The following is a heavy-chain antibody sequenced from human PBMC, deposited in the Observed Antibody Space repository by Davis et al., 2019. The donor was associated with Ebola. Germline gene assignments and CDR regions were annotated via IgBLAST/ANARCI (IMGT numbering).Heavy chain of an antibody. J-gene: IGHJ6*04. CDR2: TYYSSKWYN. D-gene: IGHD5-18*01. Sequence: PSETLSLTCVISGASVSSAGWSWIRQSPSRGLEWLGRTYYSSKWYNDYAVSVKSRITISPDTSKNQFSLQLNSVTPEDTAMYYCARGWLRVGMDVWGEGTTVTVSS. CDR1: GASVSSAG. CDR3: ARGWLRVGMDV. V-gene: IGHV6-1*01.